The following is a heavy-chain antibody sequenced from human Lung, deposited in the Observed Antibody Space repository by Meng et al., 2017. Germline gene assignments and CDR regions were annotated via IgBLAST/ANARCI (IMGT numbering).Heavy chain of an antibody. D-gene: IGHD6-25*01. CDR1: GYNFPDYY. CDR2: INPKRGDT. V-gene: IGHV1-2*06. J-gene: IGHJ4*02. CDR3: ARDEDISAAGKLFGDY. Sequence: VQRVQVGAGVKKPGASVKVSCKPSGYNFPDYYIHWVRRAPGQGLEWMGRINPKRGDTHYAQKFQARVTMTGDTSISTAYMELSGLRSDDTAMYYCARDEDISAAGKLFGDYWGQGTLVTVSS.